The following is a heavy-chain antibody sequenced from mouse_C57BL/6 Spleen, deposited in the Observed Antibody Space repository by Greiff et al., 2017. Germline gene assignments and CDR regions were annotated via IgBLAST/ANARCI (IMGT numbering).Heavy chain of an antibody. V-gene: IGHV5-16*01. CDR2: INYDGSST. CDR1: GFTFSDYY. Sequence: EVKLVESEGGLVQPGSSMKLSCTASGFTFSDYYMAWVRQVPEKGLEWVANINYDGSSTYYLDSLKSRFIISRDNAKNILYLQMSSLKSEDTATYYCARESNYPYFDYWGQGTTLTVSS. J-gene: IGHJ2*01. CDR3: ARESNYPYFDY. D-gene: IGHD2-5*01.